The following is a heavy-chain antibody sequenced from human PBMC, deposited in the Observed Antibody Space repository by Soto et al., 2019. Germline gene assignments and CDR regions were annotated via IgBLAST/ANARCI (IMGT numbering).Heavy chain of an antibody. CDR2: ILHSGDII. V-gene: IGHV3-48*03. Sequence: EVQLEESGGGLVQPGGSLRLACAGSGFKFSSYEMNWVRQAPGKGLEWLSFILHSGDIIYYADSVKGRFTISRDNAKNLLYLHMNTLRVEDTAIYYWATRLSVSYGPLFDQWGQGTLVTVSS. CDR3: ATRLSVSYGPLFDQ. J-gene: IGHJ4*02. CDR1: GFKFSSYE. D-gene: IGHD3-16*01.